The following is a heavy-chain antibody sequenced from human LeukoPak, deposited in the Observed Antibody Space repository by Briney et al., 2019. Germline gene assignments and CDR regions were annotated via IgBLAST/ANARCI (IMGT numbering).Heavy chain of an antibody. D-gene: IGHD5-12*01. CDR3: ARVDGWAYSGYDAFAFLRAP. CDR2: VSHTGST. J-gene: IGHJ5*02. Sequence: SSETLPLTCAVYGGSFSGYYWSWIRQPPGKGLEWIGRVSHTGSTDYNPSLRSRVIVSVDTSKDQFSLKLSSVTAADTAVYYCARVDGWAYSGYDAFAFLRAPWGQGTLVTVSS. CDR1: GGSFSGYY. V-gene: IGHV4-34*01.